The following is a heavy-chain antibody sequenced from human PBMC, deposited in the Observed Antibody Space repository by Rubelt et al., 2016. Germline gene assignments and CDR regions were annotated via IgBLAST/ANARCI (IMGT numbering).Heavy chain of an antibody. Sequence: SGAEVKKPGASVKVSCKVSGYTLTELSMHWVRQAPGKGLEWMGGFDPEDGETIYAQKFQGRVTITRDTSASTAYMELSSLRSEDTAVYYCARSKDTAMVTDADWYFDLWGRGTLVTVSS. D-gene: IGHD5-18*01. CDR2: FDPEDGET. CDR3: ARSKDTAMVTDADWYFDL. J-gene: IGHJ2*01. CDR1: GYTLTELS. V-gene: IGHV1-24*01.